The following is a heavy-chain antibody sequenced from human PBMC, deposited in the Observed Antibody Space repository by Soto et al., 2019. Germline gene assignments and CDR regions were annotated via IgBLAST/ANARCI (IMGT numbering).Heavy chain of an antibody. CDR2: IYTSGST. CDR1: GGSISSYY. Sequence: HVQLQESGPGLVKPSETLSLTCTVSGGSISSYYWSWIRQPAGKGLEWIGRIYTSGSTNYNPSRKRRVTMSVDTSKNQFSLTLSSVTAADTGVYYCARVMEQLALDYWGQGTLVTVSS. CDR3: ARVMEQLALDY. J-gene: IGHJ4*02. D-gene: IGHD6-6*01. V-gene: IGHV4-4*07.